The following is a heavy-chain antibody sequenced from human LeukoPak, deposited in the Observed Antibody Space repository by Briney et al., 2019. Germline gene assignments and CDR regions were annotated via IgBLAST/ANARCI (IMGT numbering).Heavy chain of an antibody. J-gene: IGHJ3*02. D-gene: IGHD3-10*01. V-gene: IGHV3-23*01. Sequence: GGSLRLSCAASGFTFSSYSMNWVRQAPGKGLEWVSAISGSGGSTYYADSVKGRFTISRDNSKNTLYLQMNSLRAEDTAVYYCAETLVRGAFDIWGQGTMVTVSS. CDR1: GFTFSSYS. CDR3: AETLVRGAFDI. CDR2: ISGSGGST.